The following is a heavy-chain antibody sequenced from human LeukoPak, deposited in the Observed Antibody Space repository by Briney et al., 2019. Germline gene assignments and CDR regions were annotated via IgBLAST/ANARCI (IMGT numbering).Heavy chain of an antibody. J-gene: IGHJ4*02. D-gene: IGHD3-10*01. CDR1: GFTFSSYA. V-gene: IGHV3-23*01. Sequence: GGSLGLSCAASGFTFSSYAMSWVRQAPGKGLEWVSAISGSGGSTYYADSVKGRFTISRDNSKNTLYLQMNSLRAEDTAVYYCAKSRGKTGRFGEEDYWGQGTLVTVSS. CDR3: AKSRGKTGRFGEEDY. CDR2: ISGSGGST.